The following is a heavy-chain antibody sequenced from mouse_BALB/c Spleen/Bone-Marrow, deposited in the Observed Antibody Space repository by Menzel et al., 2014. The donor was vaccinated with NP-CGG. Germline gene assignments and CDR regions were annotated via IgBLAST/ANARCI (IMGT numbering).Heavy chain of an antibody. Sequence: DVKLVESGGDLVKPGGSLKLSCAAPGFTFSNYALSWVRQTPEKRLEWVASISTGGSTYYLDSVEGRFTISRDSARNILYLQMSSLRSEDTAMYYCARNYYGSFAYWGQGTLVTVSA. D-gene: IGHD1-1*01. V-gene: IGHV5-6-5*01. CDR2: ISTGGST. CDR1: GFTFSNYA. J-gene: IGHJ3*01. CDR3: ARNYYGSFAY.